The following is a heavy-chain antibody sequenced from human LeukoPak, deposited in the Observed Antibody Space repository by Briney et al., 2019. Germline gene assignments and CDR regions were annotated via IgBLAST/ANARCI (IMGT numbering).Heavy chain of an antibody. Sequence: SETLSLTCTVSGGSISSYYWSWIRQPPGKGLEWIGYIYYSGSTNYNPSLKSRVTISVDTSKNQFSLKLSSVTAADTAVYYCARDSGTTGEVKCDPWGQGTLVTVSS. CDR1: GGSISSYY. V-gene: IGHV4-59*12. CDR3: ARDSGTTGEVKCDP. J-gene: IGHJ5*02. CDR2: IYYSGST. D-gene: IGHD3-10*01.